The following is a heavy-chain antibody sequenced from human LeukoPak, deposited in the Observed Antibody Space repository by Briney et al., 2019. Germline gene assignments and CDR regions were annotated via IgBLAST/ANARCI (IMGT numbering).Heavy chain of an antibody. CDR3: AKGFGDTTFGVVTAYDY. J-gene: IGHJ4*02. V-gene: IGHV3-23*01. CDR2: ISGSGGTT. Sequence: GQSLRLSCAASGFTFTRYAMAWVRRAPGKGLEWVSPISGSGGTTYYPDSVKGRFTISRDNSNNTLYLQMNSLDADDTALYYCAKGFGDTTFGVVTAYDYWGQGILVTVSS. CDR1: GFTFTRYA. D-gene: IGHD3-3*01.